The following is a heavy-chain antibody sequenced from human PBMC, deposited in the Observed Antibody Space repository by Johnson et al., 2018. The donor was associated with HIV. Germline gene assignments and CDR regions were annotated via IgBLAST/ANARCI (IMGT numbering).Heavy chain of an antibody. CDR1: GFSFISYG. CDR3: ARSEGSYSGRGDAFDI. J-gene: IGHJ3*02. CDR2: IGTAGDT. D-gene: IGHD1-26*01. Sequence: VQLVESGGGLVQPGGSLRLSCAASGFSFISYGMHWVRQATGKGLEWVSGIGTAGDTYYPGSVKGRFTISRENAKNSLYLQMNSLRDGDTALYYCARSEGSYSGRGDAFDIWGQGTMVTVSS. V-gene: IGHV3-13*01.